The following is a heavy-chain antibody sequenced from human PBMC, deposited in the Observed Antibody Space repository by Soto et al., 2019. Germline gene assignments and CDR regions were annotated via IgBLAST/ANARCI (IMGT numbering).Heavy chain of an antibody. CDR2: INEDGRII. J-gene: IGHJ4*02. CDR3: TRDIGGWGAY. V-gene: IGHV3-74*01. Sequence: GALRLSCAASVFTFSNFWMHWVRQVPGKGLMWVSRINEDGRIINYADSVKGRFTISRDNARDTLYLEMNSLRAEDTAIYYCTRDIGGWGAYWGQGALVTVSS. D-gene: IGHD3-10*01. CDR1: VFTFSNFW.